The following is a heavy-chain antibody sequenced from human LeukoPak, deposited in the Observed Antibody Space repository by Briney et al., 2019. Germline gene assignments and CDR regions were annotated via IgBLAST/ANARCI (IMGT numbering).Heavy chain of an antibody. J-gene: IGHJ6*02. V-gene: IGHV1-69*04. D-gene: IGHD2-21*02. CDR2: FIPIFGIA. CDR1: GGTFSSYA. CDR3: ARSSVTAIIYYYYGMDV. Sequence: SVKVSCKASGGTFSSYAISWVRQAPGQGLEWMGRFIPIFGIANYAQKFQGRVTITADKSTSTAYMELSSLRSEDTAVYYCARSSVTAIIYYYYGMDVWGQGTTVTVSS.